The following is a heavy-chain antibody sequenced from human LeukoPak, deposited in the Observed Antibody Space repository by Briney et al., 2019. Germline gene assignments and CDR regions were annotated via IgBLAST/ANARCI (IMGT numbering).Heavy chain of an antibody. CDR3: ARDLGAVTTLGYYYYYYMDV. CDR1: GYTFTGYY. Sequence: ASVKVSCKASGYTFTGYYMHWVRQAPGQGLEWMGWINPNSGGTNYAQKFQGRDTMTRDTSISTAYMELSRLRSDDTAVYYCARDLGAVTTLGYYYYYYMDVWGKGTTVTVSS. V-gene: IGHV1-2*02. CDR2: INPNSGGT. D-gene: IGHD4-17*01. J-gene: IGHJ6*03.